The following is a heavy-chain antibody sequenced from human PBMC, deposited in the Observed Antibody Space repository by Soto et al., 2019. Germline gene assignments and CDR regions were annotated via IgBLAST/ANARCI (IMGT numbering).Heavy chain of an antibody. Sequence: ASVKVSCKASGYTFASYYMHWVRQAPGQGLEWMGIINPSGGSTSYAQKFQGRVTMTTDTSTSTAYMELRSLRSDDTAVYYCARVGSSSWYYFDYWGQGTLVTVSS. V-gene: IGHV1-46*01. CDR1: GYTFASYY. CDR3: ARVGSSSWYYFDY. CDR2: INPSGGST. D-gene: IGHD6-13*01. J-gene: IGHJ4*02.